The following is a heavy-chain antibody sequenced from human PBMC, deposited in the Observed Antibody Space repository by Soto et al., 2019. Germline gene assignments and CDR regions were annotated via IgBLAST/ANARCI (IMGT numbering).Heavy chain of an antibody. Sequence: QVQLVQSGAEVKNPGASMKVSCKASGYSFISHYMHWVRQAPGQGLEWMGVINPSGGATTYAQNFQGRVTITRDSSTSTVYMELSSLRSEDTAVYYCSTEEGTRYNWTLRFDYWGQGTLVIVSS. J-gene: IGHJ4*02. D-gene: IGHD1-1*01. V-gene: IGHV1-46*03. CDR1: GYSFISHY. CDR2: INPSGGAT. CDR3: STEEGTRYNWTLRFDY.